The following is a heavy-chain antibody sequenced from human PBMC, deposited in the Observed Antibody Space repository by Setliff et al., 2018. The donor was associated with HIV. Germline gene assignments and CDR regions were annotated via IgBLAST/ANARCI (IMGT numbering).Heavy chain of an antibody. CDR2: IIPMFGTA. CDR3: ARGSIAAPKHYYYMNV. J-gene: IGHJ6*03. D-gene: IGHD6-6*01. Sequence: ASVKVSCKASGGTFSSYAISWVRQAPGQGLEWMGGIIPMFGTANYAQKFQGRVTITTDASTSTAYMELSSLRSEDTAVYYCARGSIAAPKHYYYMNVWGKGTTVTVSS. V-gene: IGHV1-69*05. CDR1: GGTFSSYA.